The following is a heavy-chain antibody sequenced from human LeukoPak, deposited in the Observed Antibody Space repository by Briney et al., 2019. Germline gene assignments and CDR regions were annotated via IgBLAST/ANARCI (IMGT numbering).Heavy chain of an antibody. J-gene: IGHJ6*04. CDR3: ARSILLWFGEPHYGMDV. V-gene: IGHV3-33*01. D-gene: IGHD3-10*01. Sequence: PGRSLRLSCAASGFTFSSYGMHWVRQAPGKGLEWVAVIWYDGSNKYYADSVKGRFTLSRDNSKNTLYLQMNSLRAEDTAVYYCARSILLWFGEPHYGMDVWGKGTTVTVSS. CDR1: GFTFSSYG. CDR2: IWYDGSNK.